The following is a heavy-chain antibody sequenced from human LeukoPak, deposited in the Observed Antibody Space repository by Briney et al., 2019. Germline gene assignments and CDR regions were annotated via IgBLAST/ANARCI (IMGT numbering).Heavy chain of an antibody. J-gene: IGHJ5*02. CDR3: ARHAPRITMVRGVNWFDP. V-gene: IGHV4-34*01. CDR2: INHSGST. Sequence: PSETLSLTCAVYGGSFSGYYWSWIRQPPGKGLEWIGEINHSGSTNYNPSLKSRVTISVDTSKNQFSLKLSSVTAADTAVYYCARHAPRITMVRGVNWFDPWGQGTLVTVSS. CDR1: GGSFSGYY. D-gene: IGHD3-10*01.